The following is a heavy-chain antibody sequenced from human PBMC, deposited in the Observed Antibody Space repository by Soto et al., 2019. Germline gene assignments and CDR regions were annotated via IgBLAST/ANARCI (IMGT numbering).Heavy chain of an antibody. CDR2: INYSGRT. CDR3: ARHGGYNSDYPRWFDA. J-gene: IGHJ5*02. D-gene: IGHD5-18*01. V-gene: IGHV4-39*01. Sequence: GSLRLSCAASGFTFSSYAMSWVRQAPGKGLEWIGSINYSGRTHDNPSLRSRVTISVDTSKNQFSLKVHSVTAADTGVYYCARHGGYNSDYPRWFDAWGQGILVTVSS. CDR1: GFTFSSYA.